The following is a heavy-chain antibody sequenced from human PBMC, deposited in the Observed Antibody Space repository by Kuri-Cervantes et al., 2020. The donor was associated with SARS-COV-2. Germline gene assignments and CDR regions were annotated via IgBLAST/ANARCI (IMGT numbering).Heavy chain of an antibody. J-gene: IGHJ5*02. V-gene: IGHV1-46*01. CDR3: AQAPSRGAWFDP. CDR2: INPSGGST. CDR1: GYTFTDYY. Sequence: ASVKVSCKASGYTFTDYYMNWVRQAPGQGPEWMGIINPSGGSTSYAQKFQGRVTMTRDTSTSTVYMELSSLRSEDTAVYYCAQAPSRGAWFDPWGQGTLVTVSS.